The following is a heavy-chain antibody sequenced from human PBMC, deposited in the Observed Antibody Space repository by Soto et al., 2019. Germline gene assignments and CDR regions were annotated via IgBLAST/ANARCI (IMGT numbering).Heavy chain of an antibody. J-gene: IGHJ6*03. CDR3: ARTVRFVGWFSRKDHYYYNMDV. D-gene: IGHD3-3*01. Sequence: QVQLQESGPGLVKPSGTLSLTCAVSNGSISSSNWWSWVRQCPGKGLEWIGEVDHTGGITYRPSTKSRIKISPDKSTNTSSLKLSSVAAANTAVYYYARTVRFVGWFSRKDHYYYNMDVWGKGTTVTVSS. CDR2: VDHTGGI. CDR1: NGSISSSNW. V-gene: IGHV4-4*02.